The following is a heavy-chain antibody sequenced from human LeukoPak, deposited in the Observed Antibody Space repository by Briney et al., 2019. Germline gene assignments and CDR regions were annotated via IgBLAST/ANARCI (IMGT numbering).Heavy chain of an antibody. CDR3: LLGRSSWYFDY. D-gene: IGHD6-13*01. Sequence: MSSETLSLTCTVSGGSISTTSYFWGWIRQPPGKGLEWIGYIYYSGSTNYNPSLKSRVTISVDTSKNQFSLKLSSVTAADTAVYYCLLGRSSWYFDYWGQGTLVTVSS. J-gene: IGHJ4*02. CDR1: GGSISTTSYF. V-gene: IGHV4-61*05. CDR2: IYYSGST.